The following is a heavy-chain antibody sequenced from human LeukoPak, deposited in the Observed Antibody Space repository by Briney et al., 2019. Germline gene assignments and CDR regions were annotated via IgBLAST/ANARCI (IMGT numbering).Heavy chain of an antibody. J-gene: IGHJ4*02. Sequence: PGGSLRLSCAASGFTFSSYEMNWVRQAPGKGLEWVSYISSSGSTIYYADSVKGRFTISRDNAKNSLYLQMNSLRAEDTAVYYCARGSCSGGSCYGYWGQGTLVTVSS. CDR3: ARGSCSGGSCYGY. CDR1: GFTFSSYE. CDR2: ISSSGSTI. D-gene: IGHD2-15*01. V-gene: IGHV3-48*03.